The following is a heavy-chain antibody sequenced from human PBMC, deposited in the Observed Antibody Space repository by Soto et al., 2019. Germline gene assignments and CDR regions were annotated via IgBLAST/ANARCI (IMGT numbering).Heavy chain of an antibody. CDR2: IRPYNGDT. J-gene: IGHJ4*02. Sequence: ASVKVSCKASGYMFISYGINWVRQAPGQGLEWMGWIRPYNGDTKYAQNLQGRVTMTTDTSTSTAYMEMRSLRSDDTAVYYCVRDLDGSGSYYTDYWGPGTLVTVSS. CDR1: GYMFISYG. V-gene: IGHV1-18*01. D-gene: IGHD3-10*01. CDR3: VRDLDGSGSYYTDY.